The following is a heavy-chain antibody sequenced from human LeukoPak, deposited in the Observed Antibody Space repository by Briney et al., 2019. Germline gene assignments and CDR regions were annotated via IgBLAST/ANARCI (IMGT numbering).Heavy chain of an antibody. CDR3: ATATQIVRGSFDL. V-gene: IGHV1-24*01. CDR2: FDPEDGET. D-gene: IGHD2-15*01. Sequence: WASVKVSCKVSGYTLTELSMHWVRQAPGKGLEWMGGFDPEDGETIYAQKCQGRVTMTEDTSTDTAYMELSSLRSEDTAVYYCATATQIVRGSFDLWGRGTLVTVSS. CDR1: GYTLTELS. J-gene: IGHJ2*01.